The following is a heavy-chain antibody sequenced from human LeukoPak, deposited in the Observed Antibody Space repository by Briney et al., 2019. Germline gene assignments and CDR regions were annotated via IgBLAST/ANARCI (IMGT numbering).Heavy chain of an antibody. CDR2: ITSDSSYV. V-gene: IGHV3-21*01. J-gene: IGHJ6*04. CDR3: AELGITMIGGV. D-gene: IGHD3-10*02. CDR1: GFTFSSYN. Sequence: GGSLRLSCAASGFTFSSYNMNWVRQAPGKGLEWVSSITSDSSYVFYADSVKGRFTISRDNAENSLFLQMNSLRVEDTAVYYCAELGITMIGGVWGKGTTVTISS.